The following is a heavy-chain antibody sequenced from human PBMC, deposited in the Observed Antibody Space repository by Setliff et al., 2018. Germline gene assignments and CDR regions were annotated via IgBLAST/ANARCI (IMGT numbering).Heavy chain of an antibody. CDR1: GSTFSSYG. CDR3: AKGGYGVSRYYYYMDV. V-gene: IGHV3-30*02. J-gene: IGHJ6*03. Sequence: GGSLRLSCAASGSTFSSYGMHWVRQAPGKGLEWVAFIRYDGSNKYYADSVKGRFTISRDNSKNTLYLQMNSLRAEDTAVYYCAKGGYGVSRYYYYMDVWGKGTTVTVSS. D-gene: IGHD6-13*01. CDR2: IRYDGSNK.